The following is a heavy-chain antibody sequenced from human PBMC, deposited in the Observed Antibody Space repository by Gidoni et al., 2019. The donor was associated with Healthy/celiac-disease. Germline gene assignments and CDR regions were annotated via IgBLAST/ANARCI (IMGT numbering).Heavy chain of an antibody. CDR2: IDHSGST. CDR1: GGSFSGYY. CDR3: ARGPYSSSSHFFDY. J-gene: IGHJ4*02. Sequence: QVQLQQWGAGLLKPSETLSLTCAVYGGSFSGYYWNWIRQPPGKGLEWIGEIDHSGSTNYNPSLKSRVTISVDTSKNQFSLKLNSVTAADTAVYYCARGPYSSSSHFFDYWGQGTLVTVSS. D-gene: IGHD6-6*01. V-gene: IGHV4-34*01.